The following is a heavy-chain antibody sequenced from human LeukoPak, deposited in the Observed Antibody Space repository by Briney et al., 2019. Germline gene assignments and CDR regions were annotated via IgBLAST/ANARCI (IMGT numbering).Heavy chain of an antibody. J-gene: IGHJ4*02. V-gene: IGHV4-59*01. D-gene: IGHD3-3*01. CDR2: IYYSGST. Sequence: SETLSLTCTVSGGSISSYYWSWIRQPPGKGLEWIGYIYYSGSTNYNPSLKSRVTISVDTSKNQFSLKLSSVTAADTAVYYCARGRWGRFFRADFDYWGQGTLVTVSS. CDR3: ARGRWGRFFRADFDY. CDR1: GGSISSYY.